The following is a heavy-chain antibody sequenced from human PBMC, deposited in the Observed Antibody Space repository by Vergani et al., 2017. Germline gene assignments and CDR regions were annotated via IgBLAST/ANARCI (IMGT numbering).Heavy chain of an antibody. CDR3: GRISGVSAPYLDG. Sequence: EVHLEESGGGLVQPGGSLRLSCAASGFTFGDYYMAWIRLAPGKGLDWVASIKRDGTETFYVDSVKGRFTISRDNAKTTLYLQMNSLRDEDRGVYYCGRISGVSAPYLDGWGQGALVTVAS. CDR2: IKRDGTET. V-gene: IGHV3-7*01. D-gene: IGHD2-15*01. CDR1: GFTFGDYY. J-gene: IGHJ1*01.